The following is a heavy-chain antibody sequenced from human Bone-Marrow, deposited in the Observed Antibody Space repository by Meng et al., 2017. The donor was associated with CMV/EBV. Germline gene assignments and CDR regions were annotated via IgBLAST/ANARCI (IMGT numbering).Heavy chain of an antibody. J-gene: IGHJ6*04. Sequence: GSLRLSCTVSGGSISSYYWSWIRQPPGKGLEWIGSIYYSGSTYYNPSLKSRVTISVDTSKNQFSLKLSSVTAADTAVYYCARDRRIAAAVPYGTDVWGEGTTVTVSS. CDR1: GGSISSYY. D-gene: IGHD6-13*01. CDR2: IYYSGST. CDR3: ARDRRIAAAVPYGTDV. V-gene: IGHV4-59*01.